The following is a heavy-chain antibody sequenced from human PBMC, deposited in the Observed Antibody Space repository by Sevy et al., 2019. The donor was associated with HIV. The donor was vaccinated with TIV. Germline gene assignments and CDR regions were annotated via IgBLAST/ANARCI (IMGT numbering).Heavy chain of an antibody. CDR3: AREALYYYDSERHYDDAFDM. D-gene: IGHD3-22*01. CDR1: GFTFSSHY. V-gene: IGHV3-7*01. J-gene: IGHJ3*02. CDR2: IKQDGSDK. Sequence: GGSLRLSCAASGFTFSSHYMSWVRQAPGKGLEWVVNIKQDGSDKFYVESVKGRFTISRDNAKNSLYLQLSSLRAEDTAMYFCAREALYYYDSERHYDDAFDMWGPGTMVTVSS.